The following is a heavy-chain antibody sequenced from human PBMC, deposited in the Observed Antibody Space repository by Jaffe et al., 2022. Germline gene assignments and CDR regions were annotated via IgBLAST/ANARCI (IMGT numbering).Heavy chain of an antibody. CDR1: GFTFSSYG. CDR2: IRYDGSNK. D-gene: IGHD2-8*02. J-gene: IGHJ4*02. CDR3: ARRAVADIVLVVYHTFDY. V-gene: IGHV3-30*02. Sequence: QVQLVESGGGVVQPGGSLRLSCAASGFTFSSYGMHWVRQAPGKGLEWVAFIRYDGSNKYYADSVKGRFTISRDNSKNTLYLQMNSLRAEDTAVYYCARRAVADIVLVVYHTFDYWGQGTLVTVSS.